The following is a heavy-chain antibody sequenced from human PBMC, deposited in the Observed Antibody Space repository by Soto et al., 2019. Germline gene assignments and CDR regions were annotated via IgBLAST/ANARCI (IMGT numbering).Heavy chain of an antibody. V-gene: IGHV4-34*01. CDR1: GGSFSGYY. D-gene: IGHD2-15*01. Sequence: TSETLSLTCAVYGGSFSGYYWTWIRQPPGTGLEWIGEINHSGSTNYSPSLKSRVTISVDTSKNQFSLKLSSVTAADTAVYYCARRLHCSGGSCYVSWGIRNWFDPWGQGTLVTVSS. CDR3: ARRLHCSGGSCYVSWGIRNWFDP. J-gene: IGHJ5*02. CDR2: INHSGST.